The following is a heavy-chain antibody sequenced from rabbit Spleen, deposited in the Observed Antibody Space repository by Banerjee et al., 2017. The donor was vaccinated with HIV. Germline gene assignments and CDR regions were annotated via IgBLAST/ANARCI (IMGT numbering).Heavy chain of an antibody. V-gene: IGHV1S7*01. CDR2: IDPVFGIT. CDR3: VREVYNILNL. J-gene: IGHJ4*01. Sequence: HLKESGGGLVQPGGSLKLSCTASGFTLSSYWMNWVRQAPGKGLEWIGYIDPVFGITIYANSVKGRFTISRDNAQNTVFLQLNSLTAADTAAYFCVREVYNILNLWGPGTLVTVS. CDR1: GFTLSSYW. D-gene: IGHD4-1*01.